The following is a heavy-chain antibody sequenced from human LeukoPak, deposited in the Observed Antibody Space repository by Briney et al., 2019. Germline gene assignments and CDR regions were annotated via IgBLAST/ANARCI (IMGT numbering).Heavy chain of an antibody. J-gene: IGHJ4*02. CDR1: GFTFSSYS. D-gene: IGHD6-13*01. Sequence: GGSLRLSCAASGFTFSSYSLNWVRQAPGKGLEWVSFISSSSSYIYYADSVKGRFTIPRDNAKNSLYLQMNSLRADDTAVYYCARDKLSSITSGGTGIDYWGQGTLVTVSS. CDR3: ARDKLSSITSGGTGIDY. V-gene: IGHV3-21*01. CDR2: ISSSSSYI.